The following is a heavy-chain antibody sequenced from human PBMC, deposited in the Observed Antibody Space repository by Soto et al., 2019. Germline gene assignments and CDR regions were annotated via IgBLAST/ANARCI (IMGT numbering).Heavy chain of an antibody. D-gene: IGHD3-22*01. Sequence: TASETLSLTCTVSGGSISSYYWSWIRQPAGKGLEWIGRIYTSGSTNYNPSLKSRVTMSVDTSKNQFSLKLSSVTAADTAVYYCARDQSRYYYDSSGYYPRPYYYYGMDVWGQGTTVTVSS. V-gene: IGHV4-4*07. J-gene: IGHJ6*02. CDR1: GGSISSYY. CDR2: IYTSGST. CDR3: ARDQSRYYYDSSGYYPRPYYYYGMDV.